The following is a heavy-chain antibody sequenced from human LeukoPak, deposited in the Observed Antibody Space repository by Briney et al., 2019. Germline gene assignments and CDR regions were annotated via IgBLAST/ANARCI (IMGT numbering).Heavy chain of an antibody. Sequence: SETLSLTCTVSGGSSSGYYWGWIRQPPGKGLEWIGSIYHSGSTYYNPSLKSRVTISVDTSKNQFSLKLSSVTAADTAVYYCAREGKYSSHPYYYYYYMDVWGKGTTVTVSS. J-gene: IGHJ6*03. V-gene: IGHV4-38-2*02. CDR2: IYHSGST. D-gene: IGHD6-6*01. CDR3: AREGKYSSHPYYYYYYMDV. CDR1: GGSSSGYY.